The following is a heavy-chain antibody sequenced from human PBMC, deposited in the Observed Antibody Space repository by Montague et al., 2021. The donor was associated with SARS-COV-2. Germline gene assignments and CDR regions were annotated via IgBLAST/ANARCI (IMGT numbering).Heavy chain of an antibody. CDR2: IYFTGKT. CDR3: ARWGLNNAFDI. Sequence: SETLSLTCSVSGDSISRSHYFWAWIRQPPGMGLEWIGSIYFTGKTYYHPFLKGRVTISIDTSKNHFSLRLSSVTAADSAVFYCARWGLNNAFDIWGLGTMITISS. V-gene: IGHV4-39*02. D-gene: IGHD1/OR15-1a*01. CDR1: GDSISRSHYF. J-gene: IGHJ3*02.